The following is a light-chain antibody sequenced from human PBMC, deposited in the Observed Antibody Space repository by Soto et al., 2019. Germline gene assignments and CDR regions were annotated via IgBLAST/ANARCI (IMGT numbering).Light chain of an antibody. J-gene: IGKJ1*01. CDR1: QSVSTN. CDR2: AAS. Sequence: EIVMTQSPATLSVSPGERASLSCRASQSVSTNLAWYQQKPGQAPRLLIYAASARATDIPARFSGSGSGTEFTLTISSLQSEDFALYFCQQYNNWPTFSQGTKVDIK. V-gene: IGKV3-15*01. CDR3: QQYNNWPT.